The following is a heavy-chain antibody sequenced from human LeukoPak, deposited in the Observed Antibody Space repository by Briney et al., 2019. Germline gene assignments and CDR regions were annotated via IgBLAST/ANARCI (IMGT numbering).Heavy chain of an antibody. CDR3: ARATVVTPSISEWCDP. D-gene: IGHD4-23*01. V-gene: IGHV1-18*01. CDR1: GYTFTSYG. Sequence: ASVKVSCKASGYTFTSYGISWVRQAPGQGLEWMGWISAYNGNTNYAQKLQGRVTMTTDTSTSTAYMELRSLRSDDTAVYYCARATVVTPSISEWCDPWGQGTLVTVSS. J-gene: IGHJ5*02. CDR2: ISAYNGNT.